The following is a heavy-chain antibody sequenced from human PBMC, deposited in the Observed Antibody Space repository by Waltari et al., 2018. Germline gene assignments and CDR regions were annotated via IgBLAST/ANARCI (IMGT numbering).Heavy chain of an antibody. CDR2: ISHSGVT. Sequence: QVQLHQWGAGLLQPSETLSLTCAVSGGPFPDYSWSWIRQPPGRGREWIGEISHSGVTHYNPSLRSRVTMSVDTIKKHFSLKLTSLTAADTAVYFCARTWGYSPPLGWFDPWGQGTRVTISS. D-gene: IGHD2-2*02. J-gene: IGHJ5*02. CDR3: ARTWGYSPPLGWFDP. CDR1: GGPFPDYS. V-gene: IGHV4-34*01.